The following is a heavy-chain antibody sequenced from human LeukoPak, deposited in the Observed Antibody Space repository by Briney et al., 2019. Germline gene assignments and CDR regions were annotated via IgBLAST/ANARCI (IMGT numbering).Heavy chain of an antibody. J-gene: IGHJ4*02. Sequence: GGSLRLSCAASGFTFSTYWMSWVRQAPGKGLEWVAFIRYDGSNKYYADSVKGRFTISRDNSKNTLYLQMNSLRAEDTAVYYCARLPESYDSSGYYYGEVSQFDYWGQGTLVTVSS. V-gene: IGHV3-30*02. D-gene: IGHD3-22*01. CDR3: ARLPESYDSSGYYYGEVSQFDY. CDR1: GFTFSTYW. CDR2: IRYDGSNK.